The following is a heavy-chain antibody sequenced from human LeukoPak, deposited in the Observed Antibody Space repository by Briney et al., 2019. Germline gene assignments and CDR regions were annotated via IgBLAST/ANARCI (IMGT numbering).Heavy chain of an antibody. D-gene: IGHD3-22*01. J-gene: IGHJ4*02. CDR1: GGSISSYY. Sequence: SETLSLTCNVSGGSISSYYWSWIRQPPGKGLEWIGYIYYSGSTNYNPSLKSRVTISVDTSKNQFSLNLTSVTAADTAVYYCARQSYYYASSGYYLYYLDYWGQGALVTVSS. V-gene: IGHV4-59*01. CDR2: IYYSGST. CDR3: ARQSYYYASSGYYLYYLDY.